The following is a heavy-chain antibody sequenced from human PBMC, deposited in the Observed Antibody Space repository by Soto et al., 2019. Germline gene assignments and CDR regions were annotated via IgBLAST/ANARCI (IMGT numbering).Heavy chain of an antibody. CDR2: VYTSGST. V-gene: IGHV4-4*07. CDR1: GDSMTKYY. D-gene: IGHD6-13*01. Sequence: SETLSLTCNVSGDSMTKYYWSWIRQPAGKGLEWIGRVYTSGSTNYNPSLKSRVTMSIDTSNNHFSLSLKSVTAADTAVYYCARTIGAAYYFDFWGQGALVTV. J-gene: IGHJ4*02. CDR3: ARTIGAAYYFDF.